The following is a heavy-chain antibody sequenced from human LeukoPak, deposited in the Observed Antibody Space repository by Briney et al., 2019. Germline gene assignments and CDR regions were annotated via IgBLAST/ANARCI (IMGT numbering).Heavy chain of an antibody. D-gene: IGHD4-17*01. CDR3: ANQNTAHGDAFDI. CDR1: GFTFSSYA. J-gene: IGHJ3*02. CDR2: ISGSGGST. Sequence: WGSLTLSCAASGFTFSSYAMSWVRQAPGKGLEWVSAISGSGGSTYYADSVKGRITISTDNSKKTLYLQMNSLGAEDTAVYYCANQNTAHGDAFDIWGQGTMVTVSS. V-gene: IGHV3-23*01.